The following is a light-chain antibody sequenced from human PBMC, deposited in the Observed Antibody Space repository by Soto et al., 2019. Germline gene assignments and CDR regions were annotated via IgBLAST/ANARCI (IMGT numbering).Light chain of an antibody. V-gene: IGLV2-14*01. CDR1: SSDVGGYNY. CDR3: SSYTSTKTPYF. J-gene: IGLJ1*01. CDR2: EVS. Sequence: HSVLTQPASVSASPGQSITISCTGTSSDVGGYNYVSWFQQHPGKAPKLMIYEVSNRPSGVSNRFSGSKSDNTASLTISGLQAEDEADYYCSSYTSTKTPYFFGNGTKV.